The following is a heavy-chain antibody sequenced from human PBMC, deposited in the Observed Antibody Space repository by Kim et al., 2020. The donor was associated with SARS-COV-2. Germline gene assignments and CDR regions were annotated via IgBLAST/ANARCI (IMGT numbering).Heavy chain of an antibody. Sequence: KGRFTISRDNAKNSLYLQMNSLRAEDTALYYCAKEGSSSWYGPHYYGMDVWGQGTTVTVSS. J-gene: IGHJ6*02. D-gene: IGHD6-13*01. CDR3: AKEGSSSWYGPHYYGMDV. V-gene: IGHV3-9*01.